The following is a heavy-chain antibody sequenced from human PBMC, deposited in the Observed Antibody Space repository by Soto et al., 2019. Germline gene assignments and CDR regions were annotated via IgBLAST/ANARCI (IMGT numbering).Heavy chain of an antibody. Sequence: LFLTCTVYGDSISSYYWTWIRQPLRMGLEWIGYIYYSGSTNYNPSLKSRVTISVDTSKNQFSLKLSSVTAADTAVYYCARVRFSGYYYGSGLNWFDPWGQGTLVTVS. CDR3: ARVRFSGYYYGSGLNWFDP. J-gene: IGHJ5*02. CDR1: GDSISSYY. CDR2: IYYSGST. V-gene: IGHV4-59*01. D-gene: IGHD3-10*01.